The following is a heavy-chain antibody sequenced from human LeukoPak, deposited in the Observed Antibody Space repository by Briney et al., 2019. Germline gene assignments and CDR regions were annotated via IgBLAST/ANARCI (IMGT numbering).Heavy chain of an antibody. CDR1: GYTFTSYD. CDR3: ARDVPCSGGRCYAAPFDY. V-gene: IGHV1-8*01. J-gene: IGHJ4*02. Sequence: ASVKVSCKASGYTFTSYDINWVRQATGQGLEWMGWMNPNSGNTGYAQKFQGRVTMTTDTSTSTAYMELTSLRSDDTAVNYCARDVPCSGGRCYAAPFDYWGQGTLVTVSS. D-gene: IGHD2-15*01. CDR2: MNPNSGNT.